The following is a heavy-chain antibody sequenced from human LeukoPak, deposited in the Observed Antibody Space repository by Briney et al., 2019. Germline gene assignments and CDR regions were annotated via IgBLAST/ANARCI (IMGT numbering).Heavy chain of an antibody. CDR3: AKDSVAGKWKNWFDP. Sequence: PGGSLRLSCAASGFTFSSYVMHWVRQAPGKWLEWVAFISYDGSNKYYADSVRGRFTISRDNAKNSLYLQMNSLRAEDTALYYCAKDSVAGKWKNWFDPWGQGTLVTVSS. CDR1: GFTFSSYV. V-gene: IGHV3-30*04. J-gene: IGHJ5*02. D-gene: IGHD6-19*01. CDR2: ISYDGSNK.